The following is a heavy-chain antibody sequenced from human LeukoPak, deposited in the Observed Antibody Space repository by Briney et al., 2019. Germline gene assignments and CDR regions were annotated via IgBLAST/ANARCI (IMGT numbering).Heavy chain of an antibody. J-gene: IGHJ4*02. CDR2: IWYDGSKI. Sequence: PGRSLSLSCAASGFTFNTYGMHWVRQGPGKGLEWVALIWYDGSKIYYADSVEGRFTISRDNSKSTLYLQMNSLRAEDTAVYYCARESSYGYSFDYWGQGNLVTVSS. CDR3: ARESSYGYSFDY. V-gene: IGHV3-33*01. CDR1: GFTFNTYG. D-gene: IGHD5-18*01.